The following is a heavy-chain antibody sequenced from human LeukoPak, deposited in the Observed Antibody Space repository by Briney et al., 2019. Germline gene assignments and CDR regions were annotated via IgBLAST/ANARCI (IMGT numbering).Heavy chain of an antibody. CDR3: ATGGYEYSGWSYFDY. CDR1: GFTFSSYA. CDR2: ISYDGSNK. D-gene: IGHD6-19*01. Sequence: GGSLRLSCAASGFTFSSYAMHWVRQAPGKGLEWVAVISYDGSNKYYADSVKGRFTISRDNSKNTLYLQMNSLRAEDTAAYYCATGGYEYSGWSYFDYWGQGTLVTVSS. J-gene: IGHJ4*02. V-gene: IGHV3-30-3*02.